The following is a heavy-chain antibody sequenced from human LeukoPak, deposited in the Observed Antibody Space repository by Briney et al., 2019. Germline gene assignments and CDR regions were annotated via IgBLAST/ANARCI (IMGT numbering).Heavy chain of an antibody. Sequence: PGGSLRLSCAASGFTFSSYEMNWVRQDPGKGLGWVSYISSSGSTIYYADSVKGRFTISRDNAKNSLYLQMNSLRAEDTAVYYCAELGITMIGGVWGKGTTVTISS. CDR3: AELGITMIGGV. D-gene: IGHD3-10*02. CDR2: ISSSGSTI. CDR1: GFTFSSYE. J-gene: IGHJ6*04. V-gene: IGHV3-48*03.